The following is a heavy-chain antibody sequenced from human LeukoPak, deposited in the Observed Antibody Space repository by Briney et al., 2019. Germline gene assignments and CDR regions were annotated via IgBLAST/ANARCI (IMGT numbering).Heavy chain of an antibody. CDR3: ARAGATGAFDI. Sequence: SETLSLTCAVYGGSFSGYYWSWIRQTPGKGLEWIGEINHSGSTNYNPSLKSRVTISVDTSKNQFSLKLSSVTAADTAVYYCARAGATGAFDIWGQGTMVTVSS. J-gene: IGHJ3*02. V-gene: IGHV4-34*01. CDR1: GGSFSGYY. D-gene: IGHD3-10*01. CDR2: INHSGST.